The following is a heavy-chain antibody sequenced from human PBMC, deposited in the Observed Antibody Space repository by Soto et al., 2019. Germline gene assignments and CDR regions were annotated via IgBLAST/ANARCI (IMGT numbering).Heavy chain of an antibody. CDR3: ARGGVAARKGRWFDP. D-gene: IGHD6-25*01. Sequence: ATLSFTCTVSGASISSGGHSWSWLRQPPGKGLEWIGYIHYSGSTNYNPSLRSRVTISVDTPKNQFSLKVNSMIAADTAIYYCARGGVAARKGRWFDPWGQGTLVTVSS. J-gene: IGHJ5*02. CDR1: GASISSGGHS. V-gene: IGHV4-61*08. CDR2: IHYSGST.